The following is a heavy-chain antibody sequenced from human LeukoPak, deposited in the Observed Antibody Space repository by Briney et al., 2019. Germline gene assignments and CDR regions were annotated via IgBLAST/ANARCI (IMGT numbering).Heavy chain of an antibody. CDR1: RYSLSTSGVG. D-gene: IGHD3-10*01. V-gene: IGHV2-5*02. Sequence: ESGPTQVNPTQTLTLTCTFSRYSLSTSGVGVGWIRHPPGTALEWLALIYGDDDKRYSPSLKSRLTITKNTSKSQVVLTMTNMDPVDTATYYCAHQYMVRGVIAPGYWGQGTLVTVSS. J-gene: IGHJ4*02. CDR2: IYGDDDK. CDR3: AHQYMVRGVIAPGY.